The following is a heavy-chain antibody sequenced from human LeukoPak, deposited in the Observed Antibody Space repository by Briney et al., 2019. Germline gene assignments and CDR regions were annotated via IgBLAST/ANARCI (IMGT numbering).Heavy chain of an antibody. CDR1: GFTLSSYW. V-gene: IGHV3-7*01. CDR2: IKQDGNEK. Sequence: GGSLRLSCAASGFTLSSYWMSWVREAPGKGRERGANIKQDGNEKNSVDSVKGRFTIPRDNPKTSLYLQMNSLRAEETAVYYCARDRTFGGGDYWGQGTLVTVSS. J-gene: IGHJ4*02. CDR3: ARDRTFGGGDY. D-gene: IGHD3-16*01.